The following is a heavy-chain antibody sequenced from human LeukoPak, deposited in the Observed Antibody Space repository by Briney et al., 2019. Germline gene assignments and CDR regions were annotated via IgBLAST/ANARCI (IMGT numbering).Heavy chain of an antibody. D-gene: IGHD1-26*01. J-gene: IGHJ4*02. CDR3: ARRYSGSYSFDY. Sequence: SETLSLTCAVYGGSFSGYYWSWIRQPPGKGLEWIGEINHSGSTNYNPSLKSRVTISVDTSKNQFSLKLSSVTAADTAVYYCARRYSGSYSFDYWGQGTLVTVSP. CDR2: INHSGST. CDR1: GGSFSGYY. V-gene: IGHV4-34*01.